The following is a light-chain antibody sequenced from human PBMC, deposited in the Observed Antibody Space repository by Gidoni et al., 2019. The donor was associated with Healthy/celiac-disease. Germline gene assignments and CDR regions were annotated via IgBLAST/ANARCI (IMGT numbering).Light chain of an antibody. Sequence: QSALTQPASVSVSPGQPITISCTGTSSDVGSYYLVSWYQKHPGKAPKLMIYEVSKRPSGVYKRFSGYKSGNTASLTISGLQAEEEADYYCCSYAGSRSFWVFGGGTKLTVL. CDR3: CSYAGSRSFWV. J-gene: IGLJ3*02. CDR2: EVS. CDR1: SSDVGSYYL. V-gene: IGLV2-23*02.